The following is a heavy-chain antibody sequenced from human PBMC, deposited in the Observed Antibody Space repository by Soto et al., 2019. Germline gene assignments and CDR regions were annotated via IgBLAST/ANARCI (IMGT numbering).Heavy chain of an antibody. CDR3: ARSSGYYLIDDY. CDR2: INAGNGNT. V-gene: IGHV1-3*05. CDR1: GYTFTNYA. D-gene: IGHD3-22*01. Sequence: QVQLVQSGAEDKKPGASVKVSCKASGYTFTNYAMHWVRQAPGHRLEWMGWINAGNGNTKYSQKFQGRVTITRDTSASTAYMELSSLRSEDTAVYYCARSSGYYLIDDYWGQGPLVTVSS. J-gene: IGHJ4*02.